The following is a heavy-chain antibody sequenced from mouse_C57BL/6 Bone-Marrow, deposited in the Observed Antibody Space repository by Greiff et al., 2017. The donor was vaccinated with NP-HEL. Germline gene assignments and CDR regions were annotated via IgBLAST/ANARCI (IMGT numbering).Heavy chain of an antibody. CDR1: GFPITSGYY. J-gene: IGHJ2*01. V-gene: IGHV12-3*01. Sequence: QVHVKQSGPGLVKPSQSLFLTCSITGFPITSGYYWIWIRQSPGKPLEWMGYITHSGETFYNPSLQSPISSPRETSKNQVFLQLNSVTTEDTAMYYCAGDSAGDGDCDYWGQGTTLTVSS. CDR2: ITHSGET. D-gene: IGHD3-2*02. CDR3: AGDSAGDGDCDY.